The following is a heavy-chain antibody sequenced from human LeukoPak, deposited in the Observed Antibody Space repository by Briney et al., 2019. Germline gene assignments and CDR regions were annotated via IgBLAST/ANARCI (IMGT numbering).Heavy chain of an antibody. Sequence: PGGSLRLSCAASGFTFSTYGMHWVRQAPGKGLEWVAFIRYDGSNKYYADSVKGRFTISRDNSKNMLYLQMSSLRLEDTAVYYCAKCFVPLGESLYWFDYWGQGTLVTVSS. CDR3: AKCFVPLGESLYWFDY. J-gene: IGHJ5*01. V-gene: IGHV3-30*02. CDR1: GFTFSTYG. CDR2: IRYDGSNK. D-gene: IGHD3-16*01.